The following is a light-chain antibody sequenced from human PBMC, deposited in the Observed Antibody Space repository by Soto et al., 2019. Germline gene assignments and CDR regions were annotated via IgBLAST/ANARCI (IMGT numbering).Light chain of an antibody. Sequence: EIVMTQPPATLSVSPGERATLSCRASQSVNSNLAWYQQKPGQAPRLLIYGASTRAAGIPTRFSGSGSGTDFTLTISSLQSENFAVYYCQQYNSWPLTFGGGTKVEIK. CDR1: QSVNSN. J-gene: IGKJ4*01. CDR2: GAS. V-gene: IGKV3-15*01. CDR3: QQYNSWPLT.